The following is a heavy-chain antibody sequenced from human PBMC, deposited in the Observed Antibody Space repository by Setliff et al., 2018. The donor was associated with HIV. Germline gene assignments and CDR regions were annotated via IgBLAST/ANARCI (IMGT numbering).Heavy chain of an antibody. CDR2: IYYTGIP. V-gene: IGHV4-59*11. J-gene: IGHJ5*02. Sequence: PSETLSLTCCVFGGSMNSHYWSWIRQPPGKGLEWIGLIYYTGIPTYNTSLKSRVTMSVDRSKNQFSLRLTSVTAADTAMYYCARVARVHPFDPWGQGTLVTVSS. CDR3: ARVARVHPFDP. CDR1: GGSMNSHY.